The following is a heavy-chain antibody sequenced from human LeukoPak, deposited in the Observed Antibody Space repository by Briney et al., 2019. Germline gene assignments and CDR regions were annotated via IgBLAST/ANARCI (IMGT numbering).Heavy chain of an antibody. CDR3: ARGKNYYYGMDV. CDR2: INPNSGGT. J-gene: IGHJ6*02. V-gene: IGHV1-2*02. CDR1: GYTFTGYY. Sequence: ASVKVSCKASGYTFTGYYMHWVRQAPGQGLEWMGWINPNSGGTNYAQKFQGRVTMTRDTSISTAYMELSSLRSEDTAVYYCARGKNYYYGMDVWGQGTTVTVSS.